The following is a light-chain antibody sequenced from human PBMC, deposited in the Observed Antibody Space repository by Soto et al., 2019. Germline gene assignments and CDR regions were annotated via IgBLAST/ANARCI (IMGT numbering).Light chain of an antibody. CDR1: SRDVGAYNY. J-gene: IGLJ3*02. CDR2: DVT. Sequence: QSALSQRRSMSESPGQSVTISCSGTSRDVGAYNYVSWYQHHPGKAPKLMIYDVTRRPSGVPDRFSGSKSGNTASLTISGLQTEDEADYYCCSHAGGYTWVFGGGTKLTVL. V-gene: IGLV2-11*01. CDR3: CSHAGGYTWV.